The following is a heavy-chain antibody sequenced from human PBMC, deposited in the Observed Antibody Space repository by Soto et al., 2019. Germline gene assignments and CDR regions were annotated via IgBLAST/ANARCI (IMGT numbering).Heavy chain of an antibody. CDR1: GYTFSSYG. CDR2: ISAYNGNT. CDR3: ASDLVPQLVDY. Sequence: QVQLVQSGAEVKKPGASVKVSCKASGYTFSSYGISWVRQAPGQGLEWMGWISAYNGNTKYAQKLQGRVTMSTDTSTSTAYMELRSMRSDDTAVYYCASDLVPQLVDYWGPGTLVTVSA. V-gene: IGHV1-18*01. D-gene: IGHD6-13*01. J-gene: IGHJ4*02.